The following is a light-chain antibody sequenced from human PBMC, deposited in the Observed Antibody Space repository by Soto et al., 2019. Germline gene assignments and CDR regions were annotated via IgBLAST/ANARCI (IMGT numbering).Light chain of an antibody. Sequence: PSTLSASVEDIVTITCRASQTINSWLAWYQQKPGKAPKLLIYATSNLESGVPSRFSGSGSGTEFSLTISSLQPDDFATYYCQQYKSFSLTFGGGTKVDIK. V-gene: IGKV1-5*03. J-gene: IGKJ4*01. CDR2: ATS. CDR1: QTINSW. CDR3: QQYKSFSLT.